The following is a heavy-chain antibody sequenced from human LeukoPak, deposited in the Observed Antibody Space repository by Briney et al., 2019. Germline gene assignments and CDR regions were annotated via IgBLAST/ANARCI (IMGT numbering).Heavy chain of an antibody. CDR1: GFTFSSYS. D-gene: IGHD3-10*01. Sequence: PGGSLRLSCAASGFTFSSYSMNWVRQAPGRGLEWVAVLSHDGTNEYYADSVKGRFTDSRDNSMNTLYLQMNSLRDEDTAVYYCARGSLYFGELLSIDYWGQGTLVTVSS. CDR2: LSHDGTNE. V-gene: IGHV3-30*03. CDR3: ARGSLYFGELLSIDY. J-gene: IGHJ4*02.